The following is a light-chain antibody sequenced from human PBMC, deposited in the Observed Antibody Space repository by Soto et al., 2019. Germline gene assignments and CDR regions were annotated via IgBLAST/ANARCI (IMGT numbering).Light chain of an antibody. CDR1: ESVNSNY. Sequence: EIVLTQSPGTLSLSPGERATLSCRASESVNSNYLAWYQQKPGQAPRLLIHGASSKATGIPDRFSGSGSGTDFTLTISRLEPEDFAVYYCQQYGNSPRYIFGQGTKLEIK. CDR3: QQYGNSPRYI. CDR2: GAS. J-gene: IGKJ2*01. V-gene: IGKV3-20*01.